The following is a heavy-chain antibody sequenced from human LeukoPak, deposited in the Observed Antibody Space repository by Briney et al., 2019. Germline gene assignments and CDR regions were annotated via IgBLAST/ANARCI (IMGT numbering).Heavy chain of an antibody. CDR2: ISSSSSCT. CDR1: GFTFSDYY. J-gene: IGHJ6*02. D-gene: IGHD2-15*01. Sequence: PGGSLRLSCAASGFTFSDYYMSWIRQAPGKGLEWVSYISSSSSCTNYAESVKGRFTISRDNTKNSLYLQMNSLRAEDTAVYYCARRQVVGGNYYGIDVWGQGTTVTVSS. CDR3: ARRQVVGGNYYGIDV. V-gene: IGHV3-11*03.